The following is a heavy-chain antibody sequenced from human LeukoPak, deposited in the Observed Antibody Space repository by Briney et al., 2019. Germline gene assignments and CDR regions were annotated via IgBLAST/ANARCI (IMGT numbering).Heavy chain of an antibody. CDR1: GGSFSSYY. D-gene: IGHD6-13*01. V-gene: IGHV4-59*01. CDR2: IYYSGST. Sequence: KPSETLSLTCAVYGGSFSSYYWSWIRQPPGKGLEWIGYIYYSGSTNYNPSLKSRVTISVDTSKNQFSLKLNSVTAADTAVYYCARVGQQLVHWFDPWGQGTLVTVSS. CDR3: ARVGQQLVHWFDP. J-gene: IGHJ5*02.